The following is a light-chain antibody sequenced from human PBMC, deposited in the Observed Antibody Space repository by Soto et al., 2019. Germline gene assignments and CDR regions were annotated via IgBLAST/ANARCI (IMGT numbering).Light chain of an antibody. Sequence: EIVLTQSPGTLSLSPGERATLSCRASQSVGTNLAWYQQRPGQAPRLLVYGASTRASGIPPRFSGSGSGTDFTLTISRLEPEDFAVYFCQQYGNSPRTFGQGTRLEIK. CDR1: QSVGTN. V-gene: IGKV3-20*01. J-gene: IGKJ5*01. CDR2: GAS. CDR3: QQYGNSPRT.